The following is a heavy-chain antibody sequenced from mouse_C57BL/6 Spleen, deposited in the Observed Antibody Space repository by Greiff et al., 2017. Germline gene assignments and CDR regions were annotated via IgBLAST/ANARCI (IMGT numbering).Heavy chain of an antibody. Sequence: VKLQESGPGLVAPSQSLSITCTVSGFSLTSYAISWVRQPPGKGLEWLGVIWTGGGTNYNSALKSRLSISKDNSKSQVFLKMNSLQTDDTARYYCARSVITTVPYWYFDVWGTGTTVTVSS. V-gene: IGHV2-9-1*01. D-gene: IGHD1-1*01. CDR1: GFSLTSYA. CDR2: IWTGGGT. CDR3: ARSVITTVPYWYFDV. J-gene: IGHJ1*03.